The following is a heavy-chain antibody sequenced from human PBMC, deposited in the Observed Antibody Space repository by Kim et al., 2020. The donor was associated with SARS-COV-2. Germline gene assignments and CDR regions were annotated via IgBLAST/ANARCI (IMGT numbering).Heavy chain of an antibody. J-gene: IGHJ4*02. CDR2: T. CDR3: AREGSSWLFDY. V-gene: IGHV4-30-2*04. Sequence: TYYNPALKSRVTIAGDTSKNQFSLKLSSVTAADTAVYYCAREGSSWLFDYWGQGTLVTVSS. D-gene: IGHD6-13*01.